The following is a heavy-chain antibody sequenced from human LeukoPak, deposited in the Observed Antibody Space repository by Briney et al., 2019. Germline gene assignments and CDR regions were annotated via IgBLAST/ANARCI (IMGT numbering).Heavy chain of an antibody. V-gene: IGHV3-74*01. CDR1: GVSFSTTW. J-gene: IGHJ4*02. D-gene: IGHD3-16*01. CDR2: VSSDGSRT. Sequence: GGSLRLSCAASGVSFSTTWMHWVRQAPGKGLMWVSHVSSDGSRTYADSVKGRFTVSRDNNKDMVYLQMSSLRAEDTAVYYCATDGAYGLTHWGQGTLVTVSS. CDR3: ATDGAYGLTH.